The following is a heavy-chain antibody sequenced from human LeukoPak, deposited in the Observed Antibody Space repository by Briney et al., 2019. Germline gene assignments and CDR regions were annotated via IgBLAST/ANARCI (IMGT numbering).Heavy chain of an antibody. CDR3: ARQKLYTKHSSGWSLSY. CDR2: IYTGGST. Sequence: GGSLRLSCAASGFTVSSNYMSWVRQAPGKGLEWVSAIYTGGSTYYAGSVKGRFTISRDNSKNTLYLQMNSLRAEDSAVYYCARQKLYTKHSSGWSLSYWGQGTLVTVSS. V-gene: IGHV3-66*04. J-gene: IGHJ4*02. D-gene: IGHD6-19*01. CDR1: GFTVSSNY.